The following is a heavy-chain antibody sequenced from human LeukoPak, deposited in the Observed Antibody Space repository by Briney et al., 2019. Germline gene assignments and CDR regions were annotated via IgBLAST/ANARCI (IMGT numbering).Heavy chain of an antibody. CDR1: GFTFSSYW. Sequence: GGSLRLSCAASGFTFSSYWMSWVRQAPGKGLEWVANIKQDGREKYYLDSVKGRFTISRDNAKNSLYLQMNSLRAEDTAVYYCASSSTYYDFWSGYYPEYYFDYWGQGTLVTVSS. CDR2: IKQDGREK. V-gene: IGHV3-7*01. J-gene: IGHJ4*02. D-gene: IGHD3-3*01. CDR3: ASSSTYYDFWSGYYPEYYFDY.